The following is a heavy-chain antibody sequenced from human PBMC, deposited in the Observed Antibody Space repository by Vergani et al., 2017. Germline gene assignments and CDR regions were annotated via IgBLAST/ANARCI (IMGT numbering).Heavy chain of an antibody. V-gene: IGHV3-23*04. CDR2: ISGSGGST. J-gene: IGHJ3*02. CDR3: AKPGIAVAGNDAFDI. CDR1: GFTFSSYG. Sequence: VQLVESGGGVVQPGRSLRLSCAASGFTFSSYGMSWVRQAPGKGREWVSAISGSGGSTYYADSVKGRFTISRDNSKNSLYLQMNSLRAEDTAVYYCAKPGIAVAGNDAFDIWGQGTMVTVSS. D-gene: IGHD6-19*01.